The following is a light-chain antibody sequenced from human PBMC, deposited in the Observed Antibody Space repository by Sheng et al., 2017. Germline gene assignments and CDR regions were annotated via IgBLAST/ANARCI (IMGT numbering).Light chain of an antibody. Sequence: SYELTQPPSVSVSTGQTASITCAGDELGDKYACWYQQKPGQSPVLVIYEDTKRPSGIPERFSGSNSGNTATLTISGTQAADEADYYCQAWDSNTAFFGGGTKLTVL. J-gene: IGLJ2*01. V-gene: IGLV3-1*01. CDR1: ELGDKY. CDR2: EDT. CDR3: QAWDSNTAF.